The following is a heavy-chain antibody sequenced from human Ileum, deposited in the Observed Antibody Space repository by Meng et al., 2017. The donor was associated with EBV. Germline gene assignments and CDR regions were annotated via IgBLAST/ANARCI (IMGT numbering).Heavy chain of an antibody. CDR1: GDSISSSSSY. CDR3: ARLYCSGGSCYSRRGGWFDP. V-gene: IGHV4-39*01. Sequence: LRRHAPGAVLVTPTSTLSLTYTVRGDSISSSSSYWGGSRQPPGKGLEWIGSIYYSGSTYYNPSLKSRVTISVDTSKNQFSLKLSSVTAADTAVYYCARLYCSGGSCYSRRGGWFDPWGQGTLVTVSS. CDR2: IYYSGST. D-gene: IGHD2-15*01. J-gene: IGHJ5*02.